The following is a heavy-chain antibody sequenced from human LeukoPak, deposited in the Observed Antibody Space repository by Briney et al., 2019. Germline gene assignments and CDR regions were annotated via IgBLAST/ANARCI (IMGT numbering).Heavy chain of an antibody. CDR2: IGGSSGST. CDR3: AKMKGPGLFYHYSMVV. J-gene: IGHJ6*04. Sequence: GGSLRLSCVASGFTFTGFAMSWVRQAPGKGPEWVSRIGGSSGSTYYADSVKGRFTISRDNSKKTLYLQMNSLRADDTAVYYCAKMKGPGLFYHYSMVVWGKGTTVIVSS. V-gene: IGHV3-23*01. D-gene: IGHD4/OR15-4a*01. CDR1: GFTFTGFA.